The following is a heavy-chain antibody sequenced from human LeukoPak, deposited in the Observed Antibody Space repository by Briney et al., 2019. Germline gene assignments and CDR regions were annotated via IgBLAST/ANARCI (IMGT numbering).Heavy chain of an antibody. Sequence: GGSLRLSCAASGFTFSSYSMNWVRQAPGKGLEWVSSISSGSSYIYYADSVKGRFTISRDNAKNSLYLQMNSLRAEDTAVYYCARDLGVGIAAAGDAFDIWGQGTMVTVSS. V-gene: IGHV3-21*01. CDR2: ISSGSSYI. D-gene: IGHD6-13*01. CDR3: ARDLGVGIAAAGDAFDI. CDR1: GFTFSSYS. J-gene: IGHJ3*02.